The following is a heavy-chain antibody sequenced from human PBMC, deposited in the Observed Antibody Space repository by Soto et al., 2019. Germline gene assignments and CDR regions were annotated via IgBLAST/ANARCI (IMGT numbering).Heavy chain of an antibody. J-gene: IGHJ4*02. CDR1: GGSISSGDYY. D-gene: IGHD5-18*01. V-gene: IGHV4-30-4*01. CDR2: IYYSGST. CDR3: ASVQLWPHWVFDY. Sequence: PSETLSLTCTVSGGSISSGDYYWSWIRQPPGKGLEWIGYIYYSGSTYYNPSLKSRVTISVDTSKNQFSLKLSSVTAADTAVYYCASVQLWPHWVFDYWGQGTLVTVSS.